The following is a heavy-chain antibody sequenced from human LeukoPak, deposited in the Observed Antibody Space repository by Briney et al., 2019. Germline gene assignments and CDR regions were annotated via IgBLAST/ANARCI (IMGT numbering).Heavy chain of an antibody. V-gene: IGHV1-69*13. CDR1: GYTLTELS. D-gene: IGHD2-21*01. CDR3: ARDSSEFRSLIPH. CDR2: IVPIFGTA. Sequence: ASVKVSCKVSGYTLTELSMHWVRQAPGQGLEWMGGIVPIFGTAKYAQKFQGRVTITADESTSTVYMELSRLRSEDTAVYYCARDSSEFRSLIPHWGQGTLVTVSS. J-gene: IGHJ1*01.